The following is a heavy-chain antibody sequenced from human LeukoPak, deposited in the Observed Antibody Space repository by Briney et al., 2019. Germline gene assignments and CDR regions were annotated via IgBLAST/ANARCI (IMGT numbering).Heavy chain of an antibody. CDR1: GFTFSSYA. CDR2: ISGSGGST. CDR3: AKDPYKVVVAAQGFDP. Sequence: GGSLRLSCAASGFTFSSYAMSWVRQAPGKGLEWVSAISGSGGSTYYADSVKGRFTISRDNSKNTLYLQMNSLRAEDTAVYYCAKDPYKVVVAAQGFDPWGQGTLVAVSS. V-gene: IGHV3-23*01. D-gene: IGHD2-15*01. J-gene: IGHJ5*02.